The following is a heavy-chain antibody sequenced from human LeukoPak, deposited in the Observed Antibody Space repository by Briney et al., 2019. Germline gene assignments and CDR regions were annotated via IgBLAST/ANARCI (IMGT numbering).Heavy chain of an antibody. CDR2: LRFDGGNK. Sequence: GGALRLSCAASGFTFSSYGMHSGREGPGRGLEWGTFLRFDGGNKAHGAPVTGRFTIPRANSKNTLYLQMNSLRVEDTATYYCAKDSRGSSSWFYFDYWGQGTLVIVSS. CDR1: GFTFSSYG. CDR3: AKDSRGSSSWFYFDY. V-gene: IGHV3-30*02. D-gene: IGHD6-13*01. J-gene: IGHJ4*02.